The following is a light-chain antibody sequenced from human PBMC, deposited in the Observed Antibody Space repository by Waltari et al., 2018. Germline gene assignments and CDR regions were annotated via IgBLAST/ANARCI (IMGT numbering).Light chain of an antibody. CDR3: AAWDDSLNGVI. CDR2: RDN. CDR1: GPNIGTNS. V-gene: IGLV1-44*01. Sequence: QSVLTQPPSTSGTPGPRVTISCSGSGPNIGTNSVKWYQQHPGTSPKLLIYRDNHRPSGVPDRFSGSKSGTSASLAISGLQSEDEADYYCAAWDDSLNGVIFGGGTKLTVL. J-gene: IGLJ2*01.